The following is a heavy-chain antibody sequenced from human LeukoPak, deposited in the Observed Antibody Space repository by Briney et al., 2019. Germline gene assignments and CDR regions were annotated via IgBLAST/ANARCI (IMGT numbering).Heavy chain of an antibody. CDR1: GYTFTSYY. CDR3: ARGYYGSGSYYKTSLGY. V-gene: IGHV1-46*01. D-gene: IGHD3-10*01. CDR2: INPSGDST. Sequence: ASVKVSCKASGYTFTSYYMHWVRQAPGQGLEWMGIINPSGDSTSYAQKFQGRVTMTRDTSTSTVYMELSSLRSEDTAVYYCARGYYGSGSYYKTSLGYWGQGTLVTVSS. J-gene: IGHJ4*02.